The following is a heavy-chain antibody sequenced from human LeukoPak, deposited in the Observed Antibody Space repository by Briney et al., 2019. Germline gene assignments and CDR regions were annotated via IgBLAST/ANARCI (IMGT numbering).Heavy chain of an antibody. D-gene: IGHD2-15*01. Sequence: ASVKVSCKASGYTFTSYGISWVRQAPGQGLEWMGWISAYNGNTNYAQKLQGRVTMTTDTSTSTAYMELRSQRSDDTAVYYCARDYGGAPDIVVVVAVDYWGQGTLVTVSS. CDR1: GYTFTSYG. CDR2: ISAYNGNT. J-gene: IGHJ4*02. V-gene: IGHV1-18*01. CDR3: ARDYGGAPDIVVVVAVDY.